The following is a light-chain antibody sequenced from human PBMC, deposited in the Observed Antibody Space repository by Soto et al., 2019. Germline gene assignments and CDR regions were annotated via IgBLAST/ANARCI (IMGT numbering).Light chain of an antibody. V-gene: IGLV2-11*01. Sequence: QSALTQPRSVSGSPGQSVTISCTRTSSDVGGYNYVSWYQQHPGKAPKVMIYDVSERPSGVPDRFSGSKSGNTASLTISGLQAEDEADYYCCSYAGSPRYVFGTGTKLTVL. J-gene: IGLJ1*01. CDR3: CSYAGSPRYV. CDR1: SSDVGGYNY. CDR2: DVS.